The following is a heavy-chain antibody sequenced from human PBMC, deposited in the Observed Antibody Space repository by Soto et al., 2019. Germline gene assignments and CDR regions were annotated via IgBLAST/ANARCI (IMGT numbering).Heavy chain of an antibody. V-gene: IGHV1-69*13. CDR2: TIPIFGTA. Sequence: SVKVSCKASGGTFSSYAISWVRQAPGQGLEWMGGTIPIFGTANYAQKFQGRVTITADESTSTAYMELSSLRSEDTAVYYCARDRPDPQWELPTPGYYYGMDAWGQGTTVTVSS. D-gene: IGHD1-26*01. CDR3: ARDRPDPQWELPTPGYYYGMDA. CDR1: GGTFSSYA. J-gene: IGHJ6*02.